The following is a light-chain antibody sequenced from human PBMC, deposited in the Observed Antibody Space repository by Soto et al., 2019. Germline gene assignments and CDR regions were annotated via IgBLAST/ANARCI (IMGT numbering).Light chain of an antibody. CDR3: SGFGGSGA. CDR2: EVT. Sequence: QSVLTQPDSVSGSPGQSIAISCTGTSSDIGRYNYVSWYQQHPGKAPKLIIYEVTNRPSGVSNRFSGSKSANTASLTITGLQADAEAAYYCSGFGGSGAFGTATKVTVL. J-gene: IGLJ1*01. V-gene: IGLV2-14*01. CDR1: SSDIGRYNY.